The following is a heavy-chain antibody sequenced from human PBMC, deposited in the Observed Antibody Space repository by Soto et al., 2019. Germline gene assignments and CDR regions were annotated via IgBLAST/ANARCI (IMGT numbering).Heavy chain of an antibody. CDR2: VYSTGGV. CDR3: ARDLSGTGLDI. Sequence: SETLSLTCNVSGDSIGRFYWSWIRQSAGKGPEWIGRVYSTGGVTYNPALKGRVTISLDRSNNHVSLEMNSVTAADTAVYFCARDLSGTGLDIWGRGTRVTVSS. V-gene: IGHV4-4*07. CDR1: GDSIGRFY. D-gene: IGHD1-26*01. J-gene: IGHJ6*02.